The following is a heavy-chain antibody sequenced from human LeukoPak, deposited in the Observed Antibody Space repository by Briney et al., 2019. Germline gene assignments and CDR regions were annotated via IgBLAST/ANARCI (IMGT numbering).Heavy chain of an antibody. CDR1: GFTFSSYG. CDR2: ISGSGGST. D-gene: IGHD3-22*01. V-gene: IGHV3-23*01. J-gene: IGHJ4*02. Sequence: PGGSLRLSCAASGFTFSSYGMSWVRQAPGKGLEWVSAISGSGGSTYYADSVKGRFTISRDNSKSTLYLQMNSLRAEDTAVYYCAKAGTMIVVVDRNDYWGQGTLVTVSS. CDR3: AKAGTMIVVVDRNDY.